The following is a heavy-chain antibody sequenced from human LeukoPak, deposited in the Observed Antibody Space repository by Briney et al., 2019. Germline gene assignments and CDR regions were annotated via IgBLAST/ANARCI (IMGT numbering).Heavy chain of an antibody. CDR1: GYTFTSYG. Sequence: ASVTVSCKASGYTFTSYGISWVRQAPGQGLEWMGWISAYNGNTNYAQKLQGRVTMTTDTSTSTAYMELRSLRSDDTAVYYCARGRIAAAGSLNWFDPWGQGTLVTVSS. CDR2: ISAYNGNT. CDR3: ARGRIAAAGSLNWFDP. V-gene: IGHV1-18*01. J-gene: IGHJ5*02. D-gene: IGHD6-13*01.